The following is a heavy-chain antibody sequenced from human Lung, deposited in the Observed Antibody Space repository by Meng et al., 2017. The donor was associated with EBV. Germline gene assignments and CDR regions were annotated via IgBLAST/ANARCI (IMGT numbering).Heavy chain of an antibody. V-gene: IGHV4-30-2*01. Sequence: QESGSGLVRPSQTLSLTCDVSGDSITSGDYSWTWIRQPPGKGLEWIGYIYHGVNIYYTPSLRSRVTISVDKSRNQFSLKLTSVSAADTAVYYCVRDTRRGGGWFDPWGQGTLVTVSS. CDR2: IYHGVNI. CDR3: VRDTRRGGGWFDP. D-gene: IGHD3-10*01. CDR1: GDSITSGDYS. J-gene: IGHJ5*02.